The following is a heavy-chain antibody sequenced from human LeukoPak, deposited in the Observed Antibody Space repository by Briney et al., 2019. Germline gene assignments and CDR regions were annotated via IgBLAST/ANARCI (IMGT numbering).Heavy chain of an antibody. J-gene: IGHJ4*02. D-gene: IGHD2-15*01. CDR3: AKLSGGKRVPFDY. Sequence: GGTLRLSCAASGFTFSSYGMSWVRQAPGKGLEWVSAISGSGGSTYYADSVKGRITISRDNSKNTLYLQMNSLRAEDTAVYYCAKLSGGKRVPFDYWGQGTLVTVSS. CDR2: ISGSGGST. V-gene: IGHV3-23*01. CDR1: GFTFSSYG.